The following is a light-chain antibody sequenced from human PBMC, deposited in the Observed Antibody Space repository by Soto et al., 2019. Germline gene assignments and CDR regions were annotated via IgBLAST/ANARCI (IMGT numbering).Light chain of an antibody. V-gene: IGLV2-23*01. Sequence: QSVLTEPACMSVSPGQSITVSCSGTTYGFETYNQVSWYQQHPGKAPKILIYEGSKRPSGVSNRFSGSKSGNTASLTISGLQAEDEADYFCSSYVGDSAYAFGTGTKVTVL. CDR2: EGS. J-gene: IGLJ1*01. CDR3: SSYVGDSAYA. CDR1: TYGFETYNQ.